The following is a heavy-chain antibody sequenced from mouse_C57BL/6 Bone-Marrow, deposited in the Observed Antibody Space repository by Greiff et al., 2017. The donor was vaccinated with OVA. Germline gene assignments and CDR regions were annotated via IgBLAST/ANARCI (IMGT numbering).Heavy chain of an antibody. Sequence: DVQLQESGPVLVKPGASVKMSCKASGYTFTDYYMNWVKQSHGKSLEWIGVINPYNGGTSYNQKFKGKATLTVDKSSSTAYMELNSLTSEDSAVYYCARTMGSPHYYAMDYWGQGTSVTVSS. V-gene: IGHV1-19*01. CDR1: GYTFTDYY. CDR3: ARTMGSPHYYAMDY. CDR2: INPYNGGT. D-gene: IGHD1-1*01. J-gene: IGHJ4*01.